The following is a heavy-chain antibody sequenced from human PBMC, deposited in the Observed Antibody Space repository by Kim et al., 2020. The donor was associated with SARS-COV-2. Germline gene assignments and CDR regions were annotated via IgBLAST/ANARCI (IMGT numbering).Heavy chain of an antibody. CDR2: INHSGST. Sequence: SETLSLTCAVYGGSFSGYYWSWIRQPPGKGLEWIGEINHSGSTNYNPSLKSRVTISVDTSKNQFSLKLSSVTAADTAVYYCARGGGGGGYYYYYYGMDVWGEGDTVTVSS. D-gene: IGHD2-15*01. V-gene: IGHV4-34*01. CDR1: GGSFSGYY. CDR3: ARGGGGGGYYYYYYGMDV. J-gene: IGHJ6*04.